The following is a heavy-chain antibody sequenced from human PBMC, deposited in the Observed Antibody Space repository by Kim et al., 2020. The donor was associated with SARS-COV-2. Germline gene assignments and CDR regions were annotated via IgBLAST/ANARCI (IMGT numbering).Heavy chain of an antibody. CDR2: IYTSGST. V-gene: IGHV4-4*07. J-gene: IGHJ3*02. CDR1: GGSISSYY. D-gene: IGHD3-22*01. Sequence: SETLSLTCTVSGGSISSYYWSWIRQPAGKGLEWIGRIYTSGSTNYNPSLKSRVTMSVDTSKNQFSLKLSSVTAADTAVYYCAREQHSNYYDSSGYYGRLVGAFDIWGQGTMVTVSS. CDR3: AREQHSNYYDSSGYYGRLVGAFDI.